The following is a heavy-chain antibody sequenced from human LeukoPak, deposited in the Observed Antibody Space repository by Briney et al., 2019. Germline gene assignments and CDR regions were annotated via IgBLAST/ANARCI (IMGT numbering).Heavy chain of an antibody. J-gene: IGHJ4*02. CDR1: GFTFSSYA. V-gene: IGHV3-64D*06. CDR3: VKGTYGDYDPHFDY. D-gene: IGHD4-17*01. Sequence: GGSLRLSCSASGFTFSSYAMHWVRQAPGKGLEYVSAISSNGGSTYYADSVKGRFTISRDNSKNTLYLQMSSLGAEDTAVYYCVKGTYGDYDPHFDYWGQGTLVTVSS. CDR2: ISSNGGST.